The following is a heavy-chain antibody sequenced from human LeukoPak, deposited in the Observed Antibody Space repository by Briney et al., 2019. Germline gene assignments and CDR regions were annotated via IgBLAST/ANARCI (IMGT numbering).Heavy chain of an antibody. CDR3: SGRPKQLYYFDY. J-gene: IGHJ4*02. CDR2: ISGSGGST. D-gene: IGHD6-19*01. CDR1: GFTFSSDG. Sequence: GGSLRLSCAASGFTFSSDGMSWVRQAPGKGLEWVSAISGSGGSTYYADSVKGRFTISRDNSKNTLYLQMNSLRAEDTAVYYCSGRPKQLYYFDYWGQGTLVTVSS. V-gene: IGHV3-23*01.